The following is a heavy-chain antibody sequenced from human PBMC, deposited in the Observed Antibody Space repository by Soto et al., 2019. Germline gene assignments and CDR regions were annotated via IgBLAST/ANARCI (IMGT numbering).Heavy chain of an antibody. CDR2: INSDGSST. J-gene: IGHJ3*02. V-gene: IGHV3-74*01. CDR3: ARDAGGYYGSGSYGAFDI. Sequence: EVQLVESGGGLVQPGGSLRLSCAASGFTFSSYWMHWVRQAPGKGLVWVSRINSDGSSTSYADSVKGRFTISRDNAKNTLYLQRNSLRAEDTAVYYCARDAGGYYGSGSYGAFDIWGQGTMVTVSS. CDR1: GFTFSSYW. D-gene: IGHD3-10*01.